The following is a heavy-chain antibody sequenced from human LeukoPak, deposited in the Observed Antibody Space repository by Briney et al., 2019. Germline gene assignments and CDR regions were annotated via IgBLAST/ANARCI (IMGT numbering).Heavy chain of an antibody. Sequence: PSGTLSLTCSVSGDSITNYYWSWIRQPAGKGLELIGRIFTTGFTTYDPSLKSRVPMSFDTSKNQFSLKLNSVTAADTAVYYCAAGPVGHISRAFDLWGQGHLVIVSS. CDR1: GDSITNYY. CDR2: IFTTGFT. J-gene: IGHJ4*02. V-gene: IGHV4-4*07. CDR3: AAGPVGHISRAFDL.